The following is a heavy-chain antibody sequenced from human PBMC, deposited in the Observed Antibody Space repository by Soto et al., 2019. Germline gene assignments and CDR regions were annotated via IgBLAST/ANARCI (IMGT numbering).Heavy chain of an antibody. CDR2: ISGSGGST. V-gene: IGHV3-23*01. CDR1: GFTFSSYA. J-gene: IGHJ6*02. CDR3: AKGMRSGYSRDYYYYYGMDV. D-gene: IGHD5-12*01. Sequence: AGGSLRLSCAASGFTFSSYAMSWVRQAPGKGLEWVSAISGSGGSTYYADSVKGRFTISRDNSKNTLYLQMNSLRAEDTAVYYCAKGMRSGYSRDYYYYYGMDVWGQGTTVTVSS.